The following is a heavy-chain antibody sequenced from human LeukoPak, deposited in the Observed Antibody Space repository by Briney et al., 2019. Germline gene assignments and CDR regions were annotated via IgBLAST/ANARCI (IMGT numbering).Heavy chain of an antibody. CDR1: GYTFTGYY. D-gene: IGHD3-22*01. J-gene: IGHJ1*01. Sequence: SVKVSCKASGYTFTGYYMHWVRQAPGQGLEWMGGIIPIYDTANYEQRFQGRVTITADEFTSTAYMELSSLRSDDTAVYYCARNDPSYYDSSGYYYGYFQHWGQGTLVTVSS. V-gene: IGHV1-69*13. CDR3: ARNDPSYYDSSGYYYGYFQH. CDR2: IIPIYDTA.